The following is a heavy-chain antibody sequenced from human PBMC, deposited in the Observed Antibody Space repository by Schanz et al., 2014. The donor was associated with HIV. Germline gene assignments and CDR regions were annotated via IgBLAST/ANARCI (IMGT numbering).Heavy chain of an antibody. V-gene: IGHV3-9*01. D-gene: IGHD1-26*01. Sequence: EIQLVESGGGLVQPGRSLRLSCAASGFTFDDYAMYWVRQAPGKGLEWVSGISWSSGNIGYADSVKGRFTISRDTAKNSLFLQMVNLISEDTAFYYCVKDFTDSKGGFDYWGQGALVIVSS. J-gene: IGHJ4*02. CDR1: GFTFDDYA. CDR3: VKDFTDSKGGFDY. CDR2: ISWSSGNI.